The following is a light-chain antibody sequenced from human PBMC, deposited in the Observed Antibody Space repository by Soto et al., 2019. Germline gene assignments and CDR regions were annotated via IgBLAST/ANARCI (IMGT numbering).Light chain of an antibody. CDR2: VAS. V-gene: IGKV1-9*01. Sequence: DIQLTQSPSFLSASVGDRVTITCRASQDISNYLAWYQQKPGKAPNLLIYVASTLQSGVPSRFSGSGSGTEFTLTISSLQPADLATYYYQRLFTLPPTFGQGTRLEIK. CDR3: QRLFTLPPT. J-gene: IGKJ5*01. CDR1: QDISNY.